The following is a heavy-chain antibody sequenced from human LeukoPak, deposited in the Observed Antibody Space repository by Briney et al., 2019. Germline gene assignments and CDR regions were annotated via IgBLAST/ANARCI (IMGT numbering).Heavy chain of an antibody. D-gene: IGHD3-3*01. Sequence: GGSLRLSCAASGFTFSHYGIHWVRQAPGKGLEWVGCIRSKAYGGTTQYAASVKGRFTISREDSKSIAYLQMNSLKAEDTAVYYCARSYDVLSGYFPPDYWGQGTLVTVSS. CDR2: IRSKAYGGTT. V-gene: IGHV3-49*04. J-gene: IGHJ4*02. CDR1: GFTFSHYG. CDR3: ARSYDVLSGYFPPDY.